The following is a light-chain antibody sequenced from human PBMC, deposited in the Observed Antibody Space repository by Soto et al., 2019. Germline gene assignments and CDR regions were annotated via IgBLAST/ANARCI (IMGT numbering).Light chain of an antibody. CDR1: SSNIGAGYD. J-gene: IGLJ3*02. CDR2: GNS. Sequence: QSVLTQPPSVSGAPGQRVTISCTGSSSNIGAGYDVHWYQQLPGTAPKLLIYGNSNRPSGVPDRFSGSRSGSSASLAISGLQSGDEADYYCASWEDSLNGGVIGGGTKLTVL. V-gene: IGLV1-40*01. CDR3: ASWEDSLNGGV.